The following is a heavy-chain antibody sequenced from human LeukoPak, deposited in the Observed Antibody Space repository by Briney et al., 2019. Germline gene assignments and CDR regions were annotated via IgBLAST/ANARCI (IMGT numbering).Heavy chain of an antibody. Sequence: GGSLRLSCAASGFTFSSYAMSWVRQAPGKGLEWVSAISGSGGSTYYADSVKGRFTISRDNSKNTLYQQMNSLRAEDTAVYYCAKALRITMVVVVPWDAFDIWGQGTMVTVSS. CDR3: AKALRITMVVVVPWDAFDI. J-gene: IGHJ3*02. D-gene: IGHD3-22*01. V-gene: IGHV3-23*01. CDR1: GFTFSSYA. CDR2: ISGSGGST.